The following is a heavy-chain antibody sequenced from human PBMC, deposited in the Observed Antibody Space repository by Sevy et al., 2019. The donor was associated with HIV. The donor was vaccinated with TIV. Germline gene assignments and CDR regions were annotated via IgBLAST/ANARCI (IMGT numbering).Heavy chain of an antibody. D-gene: IGHD1-1*01. J-gene: IGHJ1*01. CDR2: ISFDASNK. V-gene: IGHV3-30*19. CDR3: ALERLSSDVAEYFQN. CDR1: GFTFGSYG. Sequence: GGSLRLSCVASGFTFGSYGMLWVRQAPGKGLEWVATISFDASNKHYADSVKGRFTISRDNFQNSLFLQMNSLRPEDTAVYYCALERLSSDVAEYFQNWGQGTLVTVSS.